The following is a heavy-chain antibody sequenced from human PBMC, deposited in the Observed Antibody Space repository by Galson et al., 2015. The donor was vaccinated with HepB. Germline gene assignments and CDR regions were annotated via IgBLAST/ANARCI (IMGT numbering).Heavy chain of an antibody. V-gene: IGHV3-23*01. D-gene: IGHD3-10*01. J-gene: IGHJ5*01. CDR2: ISGSIGNT. CDR1: GLTFSNSA. Sequence: SLRLSCAASGLTFSNSAMHWVRQTPGKGLEWVSAISGSIGNTYYADSVKGRFTISRDNSKNTLYLQMDSLRAEDTAVYYCAKSPRGGVPHLTWFDSWGQGTLVTVSS. CDR3: AKSPRGGVPHLTWFDS.